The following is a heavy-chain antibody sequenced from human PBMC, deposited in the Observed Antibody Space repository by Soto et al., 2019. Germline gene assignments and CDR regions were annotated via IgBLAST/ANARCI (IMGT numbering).Heavy chain of an antibody. CDR2: ISSDGSNI. CDR1: GFTFSSYW. CDR3: GRSREGYSYFEH. V-gene: IGHV3-74*01. D-gene: IGHD4-4*01. Sequence: EVQLVESGGGFVQPGGSLRLSCAASGFTFSSYWMHWVRQAPGAGPVWVSRISSDGSNIYYVDSVKGRFTVSRDNAKNTLYLQMSSLRADDTAVYYCGRSREGYSYFEHWGQGILVTVSS. J-gene: IGHJ4*02.